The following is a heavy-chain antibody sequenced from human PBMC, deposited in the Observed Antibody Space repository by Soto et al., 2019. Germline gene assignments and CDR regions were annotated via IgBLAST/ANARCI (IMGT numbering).Heavy chain of an antibody. CDR3: AGGQGSLIPYYFDS. D-gene: IGHD2-2*01. V-gene: IGHV1-18*04. CDR2: INTYSGNT. CDR1: EHTFTNYG. J-gene: IGHJ4*02. Sequence: QVQLVQSGAEVKKPGASVRVSYKASEHTFTNYGINWVRLAPGQGLEWMGWINTYSGNTIYAQKFQDRLTITTDTSTNTASMELRSLTSDDTAVFYSAGGQGSLIPYYFDSWGQGTLVTVSS.